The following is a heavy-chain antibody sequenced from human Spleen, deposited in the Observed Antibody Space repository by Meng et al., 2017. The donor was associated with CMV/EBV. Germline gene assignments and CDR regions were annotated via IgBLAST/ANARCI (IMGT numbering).Heavy chain of an antibody. CDR2: IRYDGTEE. D-gene: IGHD1-26*01. CDR3: VKKGNPAATGYFDY. V-gene: IGHV3-30*02. J-gene: IGHJ4*02. Sequence: GESLKISCAASGFTFSNHAMHWVRQAPGKGLEWVAFIRYDGTEEYYADAVKGRFTISRDNSKNTLFLQMNSLRPEDTAVYYCVKKGNPAATGYFDYWGQGTLVTVSS. CDR1: GFTFSNHA.